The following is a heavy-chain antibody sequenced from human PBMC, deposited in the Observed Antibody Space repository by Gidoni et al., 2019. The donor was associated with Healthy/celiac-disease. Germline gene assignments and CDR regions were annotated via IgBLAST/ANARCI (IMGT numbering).Heavy chain of an antibody. CDR1: GGSFNGYY. CDR3: ARGRKADP. CDR2: INHSVTT. Sequence: QVQLQQWGAGLLKPSETLSLTCAVHGGSFNGYYWTWIRQPPGKGLEWIREINHSVTTNYNPSLKSRVTISLDTSKNQFSLKLISVTAADTAVYYCARGRKADPWGQGTLGTVSS. V-gene: IGHV4-34*01. J-gene: IGHJ5*02.